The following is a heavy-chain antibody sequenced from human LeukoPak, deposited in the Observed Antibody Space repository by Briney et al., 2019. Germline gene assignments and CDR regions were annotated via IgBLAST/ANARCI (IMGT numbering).Heavy chain of an antibody. V-gene: IGHV4-39*07. Sequence: SETLSLTCTVSSGSISSSSYYWGWIRQPPGKGLEWIGRIYTSGSTNYNPSLKSRVTMSVDTSKNQFSLKLSPVTAADTAVYYCARVWSGYYGIDPWGQGTLVTVSS. CDR3: ARVWSGYYGIDP. D-gene: IGHD3-3*01. CDR2: IYTSGST. J-gene: IGHJ5*02. CDR1: SGSISSSSYY.